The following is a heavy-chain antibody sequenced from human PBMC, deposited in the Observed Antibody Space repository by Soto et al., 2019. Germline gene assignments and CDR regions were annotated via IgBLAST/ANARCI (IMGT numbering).Heavy chain of an antibody. Sequence: QVQLVQSGAEVKKPGASVKVSCKASGYTFTSYGISWVRQAPGQGLEWMGWISAYNGNTNYAQKLQGRDTMTTDTATSTAYMELRSLRSDDTAVYYCARDRYQLLYDPRFDPWGQGTLVTVSS. CDR1: GYTFTSYG. CDR3: ARDRYQLLYDPRFDP. V-gene: IGHV1-18*04. D-gene: IGHD2-2*02. J-gene: IGHJ5*02. CDR2: ISAYNGNT.